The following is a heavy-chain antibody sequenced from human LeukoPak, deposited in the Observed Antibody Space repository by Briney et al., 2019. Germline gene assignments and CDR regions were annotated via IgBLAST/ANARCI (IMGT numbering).Heavy chain of an antibody. J-gene: IGHJ6*02. Sequence: GGSLRLSCAASGFTFSNAWMSWVRQAPGKGLEWVGRIKSKTDGGTTDYAAPVKGRFTISRDDSKNTLYLQMNSLKTEDTAVYYCARDEGTYGMDVWGQGTTVTVSS. CDR2: IKSKTDGGTT. CDR1: GFTFSNAW. D-gene: IGHD1-1*01. V-gene: IGHV3-15*01. CDR3: ARDEGTYGMDV.